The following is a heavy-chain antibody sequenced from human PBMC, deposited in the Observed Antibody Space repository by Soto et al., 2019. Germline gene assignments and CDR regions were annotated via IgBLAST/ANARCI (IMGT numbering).Heavy chain of an antibody. CDR1: GYTFTYRY. V-gene: IGHV1-45*02. CDR3: ASGLQDYYGMDV. CDR2: ITPFNGNT. J-gene: IGHJ6*02. Sequence: QMQLVQSGAEVKKTGSSVKVSCKASGYTFTYRYLHWVRQPPGQALEWMGWITPFNGNTNYAQKFQDRVTITRDRSMSTAYMELSSLRSEDTAMYYCASGLQDYYGMDVWGQGTTVTVSS.